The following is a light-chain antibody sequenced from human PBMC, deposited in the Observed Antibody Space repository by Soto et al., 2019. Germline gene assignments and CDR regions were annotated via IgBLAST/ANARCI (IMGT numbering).Light chain of an antibody. V-gene: IGKV3-20*01. Sequence: EIVLTQSPGTLSLSPGEKATLSCRASQSVRDTFLSWYQQKPGLAPRLLIYGVSNRATGIPDRFSGSGSGTDFILTISRLEPEDFALYYCGQFVSSPPRTFGQGTKVEIK. CDR2: GVS. CDR3: GQFVSSPPRT. CDR1: QSVRDTF. J-gene: IGKJ1*01.